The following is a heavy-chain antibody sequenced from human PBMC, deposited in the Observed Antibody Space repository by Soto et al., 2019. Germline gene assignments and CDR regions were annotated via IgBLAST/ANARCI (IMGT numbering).Heavy chain of an antibody. CDR2: IIPRSATS. J-gene: IGHJ4*02. D-gene: IGHD3-22*01. V-gene: IGHV1-69*06. CDR1: GDTFSTYT. CDR3: AKDTYYYDRSGYYTYDH. Sequence: GASVKVSCKASGDTFSTYTITWMRQAPGQGLEWMGGIIPRSATSNYAQKFQGRVTMTADKSTSTAYMELRSLRAEDTAVYYCAKDTYYYDRSGYYTYDHWGQGTQVTVPS.